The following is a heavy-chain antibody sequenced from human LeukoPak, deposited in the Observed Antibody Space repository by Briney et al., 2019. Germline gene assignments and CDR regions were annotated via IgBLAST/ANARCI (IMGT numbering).Heavy chain of an antibody. CDR2: MYSSGST. V-gene: IGHV4-4*07. CDR3: ARVESGIFPNWFDP. CDR1: GDPISGYY. J-gene: IGHJ5*02. Sequence: SETLSLTCTVSGDPISGYYWNWIRQPAGKGLEWIGRMYSSGSTKYNPSLKSRVTMSLDTSNNQFSLRLSSVTAADTAVYYCARVESGIFPNWFDPWGQGTLVSVSS. D-gene: IGHD1-1*01.